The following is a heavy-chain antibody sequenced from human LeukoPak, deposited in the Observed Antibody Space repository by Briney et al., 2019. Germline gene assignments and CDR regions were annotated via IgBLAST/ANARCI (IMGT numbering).Heavy chain of an antibody. J-gene: IGHJ4*02. D-gene: IGHD1-14*01. CDR1: GFTFSGHW. V-gene: IGHV3-7*01. Sequence: GSLRLSCAASGFTFSGHWMSWVRQAPGKGLEWVANINQGGSDKYYVDSVKGRFTISRDNANNLLYLQMNSLRGEDTAVYYCTRDRSRAEDDWGQGTLVTVSS. CDR2: INQGGSDK. CDR3: TRDRSRAEDD.